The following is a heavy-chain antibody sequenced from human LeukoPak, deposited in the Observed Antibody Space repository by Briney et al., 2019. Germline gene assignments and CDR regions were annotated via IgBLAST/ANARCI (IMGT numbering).Heavy chain of an antibody. D-gene: IGHD6-13*01. V-gene: IGHV3-30*04. J-gene: IGHJ4*02. Sequence: GGSLRLSCAASGFTFSSYAMHWVRQAPGKGLEWVAVISYDGSNKYYADSVKGRFTISRDNSKNTLYLQMNSLRAEDTAVYYCARDRGRIAAASRGQGTLVTVSS. CDR2: ISYDGSNK. CDR3: ARDRGRIAAAS. CDR1: GFTFSSYA.